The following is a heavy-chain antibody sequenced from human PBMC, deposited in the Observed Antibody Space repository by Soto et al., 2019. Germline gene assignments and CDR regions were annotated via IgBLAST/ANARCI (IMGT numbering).Heavy chain of an antibody. CDR3: ARDPCYSSSWYRDNYYYYGMDV. D-gene: IGHD6-13*01. Sequence: QVQLVQSGAEVKKPGSSVKVSCKASGGTFSSYAISWVRQAPGQGLEWMGGIIPIFGTANYAQKFQGRVTITADKSTSTAYMELSSLRSEDTAVYYCARDPCYSSSWYRDNYYYYGMDVWGQGTTVTVSS. J-gene: IGHJ6*02. CDR2: IIPIFGTA. V-gene: IGHV1-69*06. CDR1: GGTFSSYA.